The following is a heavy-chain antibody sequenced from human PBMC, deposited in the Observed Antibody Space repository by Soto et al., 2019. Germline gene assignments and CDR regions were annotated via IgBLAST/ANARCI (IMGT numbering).Heavy chain of an antibody. D-gene: IGHD1-26*01. CDR2: IDWDDDK. CDR1: GFSLSTSGMC. J-gene: IGHJ5*02. V-gene: IGHV2-70*01. CDR3: ATQEVGGTYVYTFDP. Sequence: SGPTLVNPTQTLTLTCTFSGFSLSTSGMCVSWIRQPPGKALEWLALIDWDDDKYYSTSLKTRLTISKDTSKNQVVLTMTNMDPVDTATYYCATQEVGGTYVYTFDPWGQGTLVTVSS.